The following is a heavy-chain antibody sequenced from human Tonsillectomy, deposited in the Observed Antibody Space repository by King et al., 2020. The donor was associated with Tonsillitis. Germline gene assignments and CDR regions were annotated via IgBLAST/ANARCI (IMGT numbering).Heavy chain of an antibody. CDR1: GFTVSTNY. CDR3: ARVWYGSGSYSAFDV. J-gene: IGHJ3*01. V-gene: IGHV3-53*04. Sequence: VQLVESGGGLVQPGGSLRLSCVASGFTVSTNYMNWVRQAPGKGPEWVAVIYSGGPTDYADSVKGRFTISRHNSKNTLYLQMHSLRPEDTAVYYCARVWYGSGSYSAFDVWGQGTMVTVSS. D-gene: IGHD3-10*01. CDR2: IYSGGPT.